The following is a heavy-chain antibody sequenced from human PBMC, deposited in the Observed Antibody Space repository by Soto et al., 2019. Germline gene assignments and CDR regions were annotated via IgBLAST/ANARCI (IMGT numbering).Heavy chain of an antibody. V-gene: IGHV3-23*01. CDR2: ISGGGDTT. CDR1: GFTFNNYA. Sequence: EVQLLESGGGLVQPGGSLRLSCAASGFTFNNYAMTWVRHAPGKGLEWVSAISGGGDTTSYADSVKGRFTVSRDGSKNTLYLQMSSLRAEDPALYYCAKGRGGSGSLTPRVDFWGQGTLVTVSS. CDR3: AKGRGGSGSLTPRVDF. D-gene: IGHD3-10*01. J-gene: IGHJ4*02.